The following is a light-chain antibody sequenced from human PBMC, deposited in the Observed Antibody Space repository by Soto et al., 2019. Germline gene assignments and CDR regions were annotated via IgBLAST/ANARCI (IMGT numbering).Light chain of an antibody. J-gene: IGKJ3*01. V-gene: IGKV1-39*01. CDR2: TTS. Sequence: DIQMTQSPSYLSASVGNRVTMTCRSSQSIGSHLNWYQQKPGKAPQLLIYTTSNLQSGVPSRFSGSGSGTDFTLTISSLQPEDFATYYCQQTFNNPGPFGLGTKVDIK. CDR1: QSIGSH. CDR3: QQTFNNPGP.